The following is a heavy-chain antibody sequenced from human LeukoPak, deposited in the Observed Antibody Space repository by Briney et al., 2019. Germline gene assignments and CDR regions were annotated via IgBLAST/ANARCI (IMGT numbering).Heavy chain of an antibody. J-gene: IGHJ4*02. CDR3: ARGGAIAALGSSVDY. V-gene: IGHV1-69*13. D-gene: IGHD6-13*01. CDR1: GYTFTGYY. CDR2: IIPIFGTA. Sequence: GASVKVSCKASGYTFTGYYMHWVRQAPGQGLEWMGGIIPIFGTANYVQKFQGRVTITADESTSTAYMELSSLRSEDTAVYYCARGGAIAALGSSVDYWGQGTLVTVSS.